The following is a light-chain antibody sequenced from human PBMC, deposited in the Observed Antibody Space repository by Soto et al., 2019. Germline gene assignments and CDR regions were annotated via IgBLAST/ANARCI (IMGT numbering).Light chain of an antibody. CDR3: LQYNKWPSWT. CDR2: DAS. V-gene: IGKV3-15*01. J-gene: IGKJ1*01. Sequence: EIVMTQSPATLSVFPGDRATLSCRASQSVSSNLAWYQQKPGQAPRLLIYDASNRATGFSARFSGSGSGTEFTLTISSLQSEDFAVYHCLQYNKWPSWTFGQGTKVEIK. CDR1: QSVSSN.